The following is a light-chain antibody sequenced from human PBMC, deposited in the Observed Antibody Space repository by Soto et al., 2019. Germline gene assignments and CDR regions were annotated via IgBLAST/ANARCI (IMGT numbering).Light chain of an antibody. J-gene: IGKJ5*01. CDR1: QSVRTY. Sequence: EVVLTQSPATLSLSPGERATLSCRASQSVRTYLAWYQQKPGQVPRLLIHDASSRATGIPARFSGSGSRTDFTLTISSLEPEDFAVYYCQQRTNWPSSTFGQGTRLEI. CDR3: QQRTNWPSST. CDR2: DAS. V-gene: IGKV3-11*01.